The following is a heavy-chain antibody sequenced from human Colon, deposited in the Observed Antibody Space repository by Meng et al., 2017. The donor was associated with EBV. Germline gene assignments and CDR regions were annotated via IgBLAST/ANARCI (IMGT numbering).Heavy chain of an antibody. CDR2: INHSGST. J-gene: IGHJ4*02. D-gene: IGHD1-26*01. CDR1: GGSFSGYY. V-gene: IGHV4-34*01. Sequence: QVSLQMWGARSLTLSETLSFNCVVYGGSFSGYYWSWIRQPPEKGLEWIGEINHSGSTNYNPSLKSRVTISVDTSKKQFSLKLSSVTAADTAVYYCARGPGGSYYLYYFDYWGQGTLVTVSS. CDR3: ARGPGGSYYLYYFDY.